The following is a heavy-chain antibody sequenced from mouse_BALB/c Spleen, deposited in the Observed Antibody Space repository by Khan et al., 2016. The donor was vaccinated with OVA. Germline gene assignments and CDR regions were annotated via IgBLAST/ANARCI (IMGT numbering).Heavy chain of an antibody. CDR1: GYSFTSYW. J-gene: IGHJ2*01. D-gene: IGHD2-4*01. V-gene: IGHV1-5*01. Sequence: VQLKESGTVLARPGASVKMSCKASGYSFTSYWMHWVKQRPGQGLEWVGAIYPGNSDTRYNQKFKGKAKLTAVTSASTAYMELSSLTNEDSAVYYCTRSYDSYYFDYWGQGTTLTVSS. CDR3: TRSYDSYYFDY. CDR2: IYPGNSDT.